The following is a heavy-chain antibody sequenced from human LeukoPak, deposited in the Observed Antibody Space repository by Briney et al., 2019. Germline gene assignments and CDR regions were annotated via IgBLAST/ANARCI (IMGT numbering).Heavy chain of an antibody. J-gene: IGHJ4*02. V-gene: IGHV4-39*01. CDR2: IYYSGST. CDR1: GGSISSSSYY. D-gene: IGHD1-1*01. Sequence: TSETLSLTCTVSGGSISSSSYYWGWIRQPPGKGLEWTGSIYYSGSTYYNPSLKSRVTISVDTSKNQFSLKLSSVTAADTAVYYCARRNDGPFGGDYWGQGTLVTVSS. CDR3: ARRNDGPFGGDY.